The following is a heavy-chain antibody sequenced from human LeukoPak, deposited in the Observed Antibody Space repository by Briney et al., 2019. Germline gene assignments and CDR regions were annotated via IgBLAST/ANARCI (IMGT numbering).Heavy chain of an antibody. J-gene: IGHJ4*02. CDR1: GFTFSDFW. Sequence: GGSLRLSCAASGFTFSDFWMTWVRQAPGKGLEWVANIKTDGSQQSYVDSVRGRFTISRDNAKNSLYLQMNNLRAEDTAVYYCVRKNGRDYWGQGTLVTVSS. CDR3: VRKNGRDY. CDR2: IKTDGSQQ. V-gene: IGHV3-7*03.